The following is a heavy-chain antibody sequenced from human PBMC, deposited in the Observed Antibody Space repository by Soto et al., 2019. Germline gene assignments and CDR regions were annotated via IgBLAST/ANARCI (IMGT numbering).Heavy chain of an antibody. J-gene: IGHJ6*04. CDR3: ASPPLWFGEVFPPQYYGMDV. D-gene: IGHD3-10*01. CDR2: IIPIFGTA. CDR1: GGTFSSYA. V-gene: IGHV1-69*13. Sequence: GASVKVSCKASGGTFSSYAISWVRQAPGQGLEWMGGIIPIFGTANYAQKFQGRVTITADESTSTAYMELRSLRSEDTAVYYCASPPLWFGEVFPPQYYGMDVWGEGTTVTVGS.